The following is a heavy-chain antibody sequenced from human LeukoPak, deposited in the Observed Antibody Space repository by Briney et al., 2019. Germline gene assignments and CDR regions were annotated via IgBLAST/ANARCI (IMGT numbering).Heavy chain of an antibody. CDR1: GFTFCTYA. J-gene: IGHJ4*02. Sequence: GGSLRLSCAASGFTFCTYAMHWVRQAPGKGLEWVAFIWPDGSKKYYADSVKGRFAISRENSKNTVYLQMNDLRPEDTALYFCAKISSSAESNFDYWGQGTLLTVSS. V-gene: IGHV3-30*02. D-gene: IGHD6-25*01. CDR3: AKISSSAESNFDY. CDR2: IWPDGSKK.